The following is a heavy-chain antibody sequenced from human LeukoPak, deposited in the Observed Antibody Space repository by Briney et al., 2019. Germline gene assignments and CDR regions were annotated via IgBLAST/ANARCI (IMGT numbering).Heavy chain of an antibody. CDR3: ARGVYIAAAQYGY. V-gene: IGHV4-59*13. D-gene: IGHD6-13*01. J-gene: IGHJ4*02. CDR1: GGSISSYY. Sequence: PSETLSLTCIVSGGSISSYYWNWIRQPPGKGLEGIGYIYYSGTTNYNPSLKSRVTISVDTSKNQFSLKLSSVTAADTAVYYCARGVYIAAAQYGYWGQGTLVTVSS. CDR2: IYYSGTT.